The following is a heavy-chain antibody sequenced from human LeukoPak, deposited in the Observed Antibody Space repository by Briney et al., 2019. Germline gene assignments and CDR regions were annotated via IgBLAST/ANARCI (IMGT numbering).Heavy chain of an antibody. V-gene: IGHV1-18*01. Sequence: GASVKVSCTASGYTFTTFGISWVRQAPGQGPEWMGWISGYNAKTNYAQKFQGRVTMTTDTSTSTAYMELRSLRYDDTAVYYCARDKAIATAGTPNWFDPWGQGTLVTVSS. CDR2: ISGYNAKT. CDR1: GYTFTTFG. J-gene: IGHJ5*02. CDR3: ARDKAIATAGTPNWFDP. D-gene: IGHD6-13*01.